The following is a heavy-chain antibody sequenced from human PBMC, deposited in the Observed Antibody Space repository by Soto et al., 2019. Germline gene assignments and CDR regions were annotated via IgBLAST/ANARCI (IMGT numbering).Heavy chain of an antibody. D-gene: IGHD2-15*01. CDR3: AKDNSLHWFDP. J-gene: IGHJ5*02. CDR1: GFSFSTYA. V-gene: IGHV3-23*01. Sequence: EVQLLESGGGLVQPGGFLRLACATSGFSFSTYAMTWVRQAPGKGLEWVSTFNGNGGGTYYADSVKGRFTISRDNSKNTLYLQMDSLRAEDTATYYCAKDNSLHWFDPWGQGTLVTVSS. CDR2: FNGNGGGT.